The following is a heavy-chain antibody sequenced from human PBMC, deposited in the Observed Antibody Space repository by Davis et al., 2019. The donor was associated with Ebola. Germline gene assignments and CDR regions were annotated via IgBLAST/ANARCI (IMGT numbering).Heavy chain of an antibody. V-gene: IGHV3-7*01. Sequence: ESLKISCAAPGFTFSSYWMSWVRQAPGKGLEWVANIKPDGSEKYYVDSVKGRFTISRDNYKNTLYLQMNSLRAEDTAVYYCAIYGDYVGPYYYYGMDVWGQGTTVTVSS. CDR2: IKPDGSEK. CDR3: AIYGDYVGPYYYYGMDV. D-gene: IGHD4-17*01. CDR1: GFTFSSYW. J-gene: IGHJ6*02.